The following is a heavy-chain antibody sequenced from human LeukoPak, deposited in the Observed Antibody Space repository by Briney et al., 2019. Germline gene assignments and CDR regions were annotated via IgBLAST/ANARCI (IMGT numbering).Heavy chain of an antibody. CDR2: IYTSGST. CDR1: GGSISSYY. Sequence: SETLSLTCTVSGGSISSYYWSWIRQPAGKGLEWIGRIYTSGSTNYNPSLKSRVTMSVDTSKNQFSLKLSSVTAADTAVYYCARVHGDYPMYYSDYWGQGTLVTVSS. V-gene: IGHV4-4*07. D-gene: IGHD4-17*01. J-gene: IGHJ4*02. CDR3: ARVHGDYPMYYSDY.